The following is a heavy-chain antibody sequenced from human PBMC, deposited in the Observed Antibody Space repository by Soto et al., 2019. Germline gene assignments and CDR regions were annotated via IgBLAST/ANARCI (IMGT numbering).Heavy chain of an antibody. Sequence: SVKVSCKASGGTFSSYAISWVRQAPGQGLEWMGGIIPIFGTANYAQKFQGRVTITADESTSTAYMELSSLRSEDTAVYYCASDYYDSSGYFDYWGQGTLVTVSS. CDR1: GGTFSSYA. V-gene: IGHV1-69*13. CDR2: IIPIFGTA. CDR3: ASDYYDSSGYFDY. D-gene: IGHD3-22*01. J-gene: IGHJ4*02.